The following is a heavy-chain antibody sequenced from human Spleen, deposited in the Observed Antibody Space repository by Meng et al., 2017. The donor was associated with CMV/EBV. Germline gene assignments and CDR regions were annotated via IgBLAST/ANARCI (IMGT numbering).Heavy chain of an antibody. D-gene: IGHD1-26*01. Sequence: GSSNSAAWNWIRQAPSRGLEWLGRTYYRSKWYNNYAVSVKSRITINPDTSKNQFSLQLNYVTPEDTAVYYCARGGVGATSASFDYWGQGTLVTVSS. CDR1: GSSNSAA. CDR3: ARGGVGATSASFDY. CDR2: TYYRSKWYN. J-gene: IGHJ4*02. V-gene: IGHV6-1*01.